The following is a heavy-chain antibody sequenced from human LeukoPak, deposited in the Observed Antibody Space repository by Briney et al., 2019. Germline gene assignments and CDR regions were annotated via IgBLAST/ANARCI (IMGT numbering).Heavy chain of an antibody. J-gene: IGHJ6*03. D-gene: IGHD5-12*01. CDR3: ARGGSLQRGYYFYYMDV. V-gene: IGHV4-61*09. Sequence: SETLSLTCTVSGGSISSGGYYWNWIRQPAGKGLEWIGHIYTSGSTNYNPSLKSRVTISLDTSKNHFSLKLSSVTAADTAVYYCARGGSLQRGYYFYYMDVWGKGTTVTVSS. CDR1: GGSISSGGYY. CDR2: IYTSGST.